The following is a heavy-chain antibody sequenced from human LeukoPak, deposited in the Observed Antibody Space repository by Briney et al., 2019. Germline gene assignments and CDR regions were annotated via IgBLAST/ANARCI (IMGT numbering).Heavy chain of an antibody. Sequence: SETLSLTCTVSGGTISSYCWNWIRQPPGKGLEWIGYIYYSGNTNYNPSLKSRVTMSVDTSKNQFSLNVTSVTAADTAVRDCGRFRDFVPDIWGQGTMVTVSS. V-gene: IGHV4-59*12. CDR1: GGTISSYC. J-gene: IGHJ3*02. D-gene: IGHD3-16*02. CDR2: IYYSGNT. CDR3: GRFRDFVPDI.